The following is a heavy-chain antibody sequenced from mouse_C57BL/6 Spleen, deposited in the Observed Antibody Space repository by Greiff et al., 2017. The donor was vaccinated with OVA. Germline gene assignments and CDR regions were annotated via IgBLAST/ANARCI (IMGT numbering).Heavy chain of an antibody. Sequence: DVKLQESGTVLARPGASVKMSCKTSGYPFTSYWMHWVKQRPGPGLEWIGAIYPGNSDPSSNQKFTGKAKLPAVTSASTAYRELSSLTNEDSAVYYCTIDDDYDAFAYWGQGTLVTVSA. J-gene: IGHJ3*01. D-gene: IGHD2-4*01. CDR3: TIDDDYDAFAY. V-gene: IGHV1-5*01. CDR1: GYPFTSYW. CDR2: IYPGNSDP.